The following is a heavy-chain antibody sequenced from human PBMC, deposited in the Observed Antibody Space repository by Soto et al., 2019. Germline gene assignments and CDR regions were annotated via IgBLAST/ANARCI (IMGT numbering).Heavy chain of an antibody. Sequence: PSETLSLTCTVSGGSISSSSYCWGWIRQPPGKGLEWIGSIYYSGSTYYNPSLKSRVTISVDTSKNQFSLKLSSVTAADTAVYYCARHENADYSNYVAFYYYYYMDVWGKGATVTVSS. CDR3: ARHENADYSNYVAFYYYYYMDV. CDR2: IYYSGST. CDR1: GGSISSSSYC. V-gene: IGHV4-39*01. J-gene: IGHJ6*03. D-gene: IGHD4-4*01.